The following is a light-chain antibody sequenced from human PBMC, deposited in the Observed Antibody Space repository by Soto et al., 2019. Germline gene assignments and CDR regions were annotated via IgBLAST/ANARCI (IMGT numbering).Light chain of an antibody. V-gene: IGLV1-40*01. J-gene: IGLJ3*02. CDR1: SSNIGAGYD. Sequence: QSVLTQPPSVSGAPGHRVTISFTGTSSNIGAGYDVHWYQQLPGTAPKLLIYGSANRPSGVPDRISGSKSGTSASLVITGLQSEDEADYYCQSYDSSLTGSVFGGGTKLTVL. CDR3: QSYDSSLTGSV. CDR2: GSA.